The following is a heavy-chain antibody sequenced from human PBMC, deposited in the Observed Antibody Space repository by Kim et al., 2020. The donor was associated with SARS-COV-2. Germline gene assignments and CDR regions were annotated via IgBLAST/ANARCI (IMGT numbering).Heavy chain of an antibody. V-gene: IGHV3-73*01. Sequence: AYGVSVKGRFIISRDESKNSAYLQMNSLKVEDTAVYYCSRQMTGTAGLDPWGQGTLVTVSS. CDR3: SRQMTGTAGLDP. D-gene: IGHD2-8*02. J-gene: IGHJ5*02.